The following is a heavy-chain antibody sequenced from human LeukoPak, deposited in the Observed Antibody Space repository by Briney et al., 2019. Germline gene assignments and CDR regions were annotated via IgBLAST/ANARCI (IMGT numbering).Heavy chain of an antibody. J-gene: IGHJ3*02. CDR2: ISYDGSNK. Sequence: PGGSLRLSCAASGFTFSSYAMHWVRQAPGKGLEWVAVISYDGSNKYYADSVKGRFTISRDNAKNSLYLQMNSLRAEDTAVYYCARDRATVTTHDAFDIWGQGTMVTVSS. CDR3: ARDRATVTTHDAFDI. D-gene: IGHD4-11*01. V-gene: IGHV3-30-3*01. CDR1: GFTFSSYA.